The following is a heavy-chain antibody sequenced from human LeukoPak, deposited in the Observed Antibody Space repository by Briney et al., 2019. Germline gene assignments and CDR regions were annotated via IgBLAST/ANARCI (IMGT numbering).Heavy chain of an antibody. CDR1: GYTFTSYG. CDR2: INSYNGNT. D-gene: IGHD1-20*01. CDR3: ARRGNWNDFCY. J-gene: IGHJ4*02. V-gene: IGHV1-18*01. Sequence: ASVKVSCKASGYTFTSYGFTWVRQAPGQGLEWMGWINSYNGNTQYAPKFKGRVTTTIDTSTSTAYMELRSLGSDDTAVYYCARRGNWNDFCYWGRGTLVIVSS.